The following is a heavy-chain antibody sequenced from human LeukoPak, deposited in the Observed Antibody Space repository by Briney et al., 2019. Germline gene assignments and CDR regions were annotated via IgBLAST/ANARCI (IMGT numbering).Heavy chain of an antibody. CDR2: IRVDGSTE. CDR3: ATYSGPDKWDASDM. CDR1: GFTFSSYA. V-gene: IGHV3-7*01. Sequence: GGSLRLSCAASGFTFSSYAMTWVRQAPGKGQEGVATIRVDGSTEYPVDSMKGRFTISRDNAQNSLHLQMNSLRAEDTAVYYCATYSGPDKWDASDMWGQGTLVTVSS. D-gene: IGHD1-26*01. J-gene: IGHJ3*02.